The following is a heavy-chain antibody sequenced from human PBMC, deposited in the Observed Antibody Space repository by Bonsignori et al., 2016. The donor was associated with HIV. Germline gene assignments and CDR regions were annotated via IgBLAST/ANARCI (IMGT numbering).Heavy chain of an antibody. D-gene: IGHD3-3*01. CDR3: AKTLSYDFWSGYYTGIHYMDV. V-gene: IGHV3-30*02. CDR2: IRYDGSNK. J-gene: IGHJ6*03. Sequence: WIRQPPGKGLEWVAFIRYDGSNKYYADSVKGRFTISRDNSKNTLYLQMNSLRAEDTAVYYCAKTLSYDFWSGYYTGIHYMDVWGKGTTVTVSS.